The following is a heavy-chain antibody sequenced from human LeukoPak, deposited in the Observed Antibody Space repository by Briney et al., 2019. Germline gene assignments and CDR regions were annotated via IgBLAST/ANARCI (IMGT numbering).Heavy chain of an antibody. CDR1: GFTFDDYA. Sequence: PGGSLRLSCAASGFTFDDYAMHWVRQAPGKGLEWVSGISWNSGSIGYADSVKGRFTISRDNAKNSLYLQMNSLRAEDTALYYCAKDKGISSGAYYYYGMDVWGQGTTVTVSS. V-gene: IGHV3-9*01. CDR3: AKDKGISSGAYYYYGMDV. CDR2: ISWNSGSI. D-gene: IGHD3-10*01. J-gene: IGHJ6*02.